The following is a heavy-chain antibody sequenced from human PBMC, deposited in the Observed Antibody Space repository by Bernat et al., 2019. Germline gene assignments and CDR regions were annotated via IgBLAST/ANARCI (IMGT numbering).Heavy chain of an antibody. CDR3: ARGSHCSGGSCYYLLAFDI. V-gene: IGHV3-30-3*01. D-gene: IGHD2-15*01. CDR1: GFTFSSYA. CDR2: ISYDGSNK. Sequence: VQLVESGGGVVRPGGSLRLSCAASGFTFSSYAMHWVRQAPGKGLEWVAVISYDGSNKYYADSVKGRFTISRDNSKNTLYLQMNSLRAEDTAVYYCARGSHCSGGSCYYLLAFDIWGQGTMVTVSS. J-gene: IGHJ3*02.